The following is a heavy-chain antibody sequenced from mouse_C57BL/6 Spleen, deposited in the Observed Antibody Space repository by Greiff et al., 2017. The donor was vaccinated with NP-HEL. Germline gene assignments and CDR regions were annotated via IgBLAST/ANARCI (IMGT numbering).Heavy chain of an antibody. CDR1: GFTFSSYG. CDR3: ARHEGLRPGGYAMDY. D-gene: IGHD2-4*01. Sequence: EVKLVESGGDLVKPGGSLKLSCAASGFTFSSYGMSWVRQTPDKRLEWVATISSGGSYTYYPDSVKGRFTISRDNAKNTLYLQMSSLKSEDTAMYYCARHEGLRPGGYAMDYWGQGTSVTVSS. V-gene: IGHV5-6*01. J-gene: IGHJ4*01. CDR2: ISSGGSYT.